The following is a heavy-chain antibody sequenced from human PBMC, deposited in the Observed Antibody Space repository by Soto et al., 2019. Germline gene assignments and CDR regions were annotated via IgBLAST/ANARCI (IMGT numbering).Heavy chain of an antibody. CDR3: ARDRIEAAGTPRFNYYYGMDV. D-gene: IGHD6-13*01. CDR2: IYGGLTT. CDR1: GFTVSSTY. V-gene: IGHV3-53*01. J-gene: IGHJ6*02. Sequence: GGSLRLSCAASGFTVSSTYMTWVRQAPGKGLEWVSVIYGGLTTSYADSVKGRFTISRDNSKNTLFLQMNSLRAEDTAVYYCARDRIEAAGTPRFNYYYGMDVWGQGTTVTVSS.